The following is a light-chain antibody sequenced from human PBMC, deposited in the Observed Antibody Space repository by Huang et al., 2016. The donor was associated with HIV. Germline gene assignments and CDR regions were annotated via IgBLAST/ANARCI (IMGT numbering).Light chain of an antibody. CDR2: GTS. Sequence: EIVMTQSPATLSLSPGERATLSCRASQSLDTLLAWYQQSPGQAPGLLFSGTSVRATGVPARFSASGSGTEFTLTISGVQSEDIGVYYCQQYYDWPPITFGQGTRLEI. CDR3: QQYYDWPPIT. J-gene: IGKJ5*01. V-gene: IGKV3-15*01. CDR1: QSLDTL.